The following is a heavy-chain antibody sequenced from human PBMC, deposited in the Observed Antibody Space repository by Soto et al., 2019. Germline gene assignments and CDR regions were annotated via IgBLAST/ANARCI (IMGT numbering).Heavy chain of an antibody. Sequence: SETLSLTCTVSGGSISSGDYYWSWIRQPPGKGLEWIGYIYYSGSTYYNPPLKSRVTISVDTSKNQFSLKLSSVTAADTAVYYCARGRSSHYYGMDVWGQGTTVTVSS. V-gene: IGHV4-30-4*01. CDR2: IYYSGST. CDR1: GGSISSGDYY. CDR3: ARGRSSHYYGMDV. D-gene: IGHD6-6*01. J-gene: IGHJ6*01.